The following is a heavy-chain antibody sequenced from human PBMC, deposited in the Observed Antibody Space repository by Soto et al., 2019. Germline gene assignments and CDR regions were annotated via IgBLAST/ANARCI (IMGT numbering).Heavy chain of an antibody. CDR3: ARTSAHWGSRGLVDY. CDR2: LYWDDDK. J-gene: IGHJ4*02. CDR1: GFSLSTSGVG. V-gene: IGHV2-5*02. D-gene: IGHD7-27*01. Sequence: QITLKESGPTLVKPTQTLTLTCTFSGFSLSTSGVGVGWIRQPPGKALEWLAFLYWDDDKRYSPSLKSRLTITKDTSQNHVLLTMTNMDPVDTATYYCARTSAHWGSRGLVDYWGQGTLVTVAS.